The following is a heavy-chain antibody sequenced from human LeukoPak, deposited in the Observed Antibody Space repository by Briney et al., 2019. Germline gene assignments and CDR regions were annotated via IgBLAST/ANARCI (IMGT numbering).Heavy chain of an antibody. V-gene: IGHV3-74*01. Sequence: GGSLRLSCTASGFTFSNYWMHWVRQAPGKGLVWVSRINSDESTTTYADSAKGRFTISRDNAKNTLYLQMNSLRAEDTAVYYCARDPGTAMGRALDYWGQGTLVTVSS. D-gene: IGHD5-18*01. CDR3: ARDPGTAMGRALDY. CDR1: GFTFSNYW. J-gene: IGHJ4*02. CDR2: INSDESTT.